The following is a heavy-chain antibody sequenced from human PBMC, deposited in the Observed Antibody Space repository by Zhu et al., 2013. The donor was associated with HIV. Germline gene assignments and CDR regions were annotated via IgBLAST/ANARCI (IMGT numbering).Heavy chain of an antibody. CDR3: ARHLYGDYVFDY. V-gene: IGHV5-51*01. J-gene: IGHJ4*02. D-gene: IGHD4-17*01. CDR1: EYSFTNYW. Sequence: VQLVQSGAEVKKPGASVKVSCKTSEYSFTNYWIGWVRQMPGKGLEWMGIIYPGDSDTRYSPSFQGQVTISADKSISTAYLQWASLKASDTAMYYCARHLYGDYVFDYWGQGTLVTVSS. CDR2: IYPGDSDT.